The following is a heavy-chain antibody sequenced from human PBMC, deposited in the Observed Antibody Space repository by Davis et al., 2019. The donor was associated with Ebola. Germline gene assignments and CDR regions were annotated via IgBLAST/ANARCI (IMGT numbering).Heavy chain of an antibody. D-gene: IGHD1-26*01. J-gene: IGHJ5*02. CDR1: GFTVSSNY. Sequence: PGGSLRLSCAASGFTVSSNYMSWVRQAPGKGLEWVSVIYSGGGTYYADSVKGRFTISRDNSKNTLYLQMNSLGAEDRAVYYCARGVGWELLYWFDPWGQGTLVTVSS. V-gene: IGHV3-53*01. CDR3: ARGVGWELLYWFDP. CDR2: IYSGGGT.